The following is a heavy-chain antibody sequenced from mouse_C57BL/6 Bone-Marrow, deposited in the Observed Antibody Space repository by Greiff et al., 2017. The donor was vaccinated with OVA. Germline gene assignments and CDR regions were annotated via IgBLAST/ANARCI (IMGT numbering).Heavy chain of an antibody. J-gene: IGHJ3*01. Sequence: VQLQQSGPELVKPGASVKISCKASGYAFSSSWMNWVKQRPGTGLEWIGRIYPGDGDTNYNGKFKGKATLTADKSSSTAYMQLSSLTSEDSAVYFCARSRGAWFAYWGQGTLVTVSA. CDR2: IYPGDGDT. V-gene: IGHV1-82*01. CDR1: GYAFSSSW. CDR3: ARSRGAWFAY.